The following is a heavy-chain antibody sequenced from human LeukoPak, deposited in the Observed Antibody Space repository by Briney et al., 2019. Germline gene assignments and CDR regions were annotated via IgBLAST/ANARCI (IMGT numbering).Heavy chain of an antibody. Sequence: GGSLRLSCAASGFTFSSYAMHWVRQAPGKGLEWVAVISYDGSNKYYADSVKGRFTISRDNSKNTLYLQMNSLRSEDTAVYYCARSSYYDSSGYYYWGQGTLVTVSS. CDR2: ISYDGSNK. D-gene: IGHD3-22*01. J-gene: IGHJ4*02. CDR3: ARSSYYDSSGYYY. V-gene: IGHV3-30-3*01. CDR1: GFTFSSYA.